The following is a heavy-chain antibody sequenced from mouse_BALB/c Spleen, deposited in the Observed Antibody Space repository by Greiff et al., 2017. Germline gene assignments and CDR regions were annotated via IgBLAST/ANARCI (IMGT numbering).Heavy chain of an antibody. CDR1: GFSLTGYG. D-gene: IGHD2-1*01. J-gene: IGHJ4*01. CDR3: ARERYGNYFFYAMDY. CDR2: IWGDGST. V-gene: IGHV2-6-7*01. Sequence: VQGVESGPGLVAPSQSLSITCTVSGFSLTGYGVNWVRQPPGKGLEWLGMIWGDGSTDYNSALKSRLSISKDNSKSQVFLKMNSLQTDDTARYYCARERYGNYFFYAMDYWGQGTSVTVSS.